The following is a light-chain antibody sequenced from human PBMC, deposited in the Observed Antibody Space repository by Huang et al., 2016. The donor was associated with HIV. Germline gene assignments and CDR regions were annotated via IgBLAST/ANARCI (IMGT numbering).Light chain of an antibody. J-gene: IGKJ3*01. Sequence: EIVMTQSPVTLSVSPGESAILSCRASQSVGNNFAWYQQKPGQAPRLLIYGASNRAPGIPARFKGSGSGKEFTLTIISLQSEDFAVYYCHQYNDWGFTFGPGTRVDVK. CDR3: HQYNDWGFT. CDR1: QSVGNN. V-gene: IGKV3D-15*01. CDR2: GAS.